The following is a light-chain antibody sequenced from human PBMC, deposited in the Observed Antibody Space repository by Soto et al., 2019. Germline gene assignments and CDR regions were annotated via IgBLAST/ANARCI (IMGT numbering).Light chain of an antibody. Sequence: QPVXTQSXSXSXSLGAXXXXXXXLSXGHSSYAIAWHQQQPEKGPRYLMKLNSDGSHSKGDGIPDRFSGSSSGAERYLTISSLQSEDEADYYCQTWGSGTVVSGGGTKLTVL. J-gene: IGLJ2*01. CDR1: XGHSSYA. CDR2: LNSDGSH. CDR3: QTWGSGTVV. V-gene: IGLV4-69*01.